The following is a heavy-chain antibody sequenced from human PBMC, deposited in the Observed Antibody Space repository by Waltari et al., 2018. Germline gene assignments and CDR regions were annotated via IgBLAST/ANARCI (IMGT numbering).Heavy chain of an antibody. CDR2: IYYSGTT. J-gene: IGHJ3*02. CDR3: VRDGSRPWGHAFDR. CDR1: GDSIGSGNYY. Sequence: QVQLEESGPGLVKPSQTLSLTCTVSGDSIGSGNYYWSWIRPSPGKGLEWIGYIYYSGTTDYNPPLRGRVTISVDTSKNQFSLKLTSVTSADTAVYYCVRDGSRPWGHAFDRWGQGTMVTVSS. D-gene: IGHD3-16*01. V-gene: IGHV4-30-4*01.